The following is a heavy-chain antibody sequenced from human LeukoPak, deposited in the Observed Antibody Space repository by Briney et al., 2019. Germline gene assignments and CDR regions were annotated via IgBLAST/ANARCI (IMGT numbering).Heavy chain of an antibody. D-gene: IGHD3-9*01. Sequence: PSQTLSLTCTVSGGSVSSGSYYWSWIRQPAGKGLEWNGRIYTSGSTNYNPSLKSRVTISVDTSKNQFSLKLSSVTAADTAVYYCASLTGLGWFDPWGQGTLVTVSS. CDR3: ASLTGLGWFDP. CDR1: GGSVSSGSYY. CDR2: IYTSGST. V-gene: IGHV4-61*02. J-gene: IGHJ5*02.